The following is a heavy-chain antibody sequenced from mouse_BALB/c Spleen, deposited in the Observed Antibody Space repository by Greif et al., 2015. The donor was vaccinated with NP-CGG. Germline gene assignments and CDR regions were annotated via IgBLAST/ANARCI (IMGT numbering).Heavy chain of an antibody. CDR1: GYTFTDYY. Sequence: VQLQQSGPELVNPGASVKISCKASGYTFTDYYINWVNQKPGQGLEWIGWIYPGSGNTKYNEKFKGKATLTVDTSSSTAYMQFSSLTSEDTAVYFCARRTGTEAMDYWGQGTSVTVSS. D-gene: IGHD4-1*01. CDR2: IYPGSGNT. V-gene: IGHV1-84*02. CDR3: ARRTGTEAMDY. J-gene: IGHJ4*01.